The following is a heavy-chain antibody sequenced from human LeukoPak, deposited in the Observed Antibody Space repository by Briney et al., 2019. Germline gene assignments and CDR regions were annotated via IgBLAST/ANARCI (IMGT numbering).Heavy chain of an antibody. CDR2: INHSGST. Sequence: PSETLSLTCAVYGGSFSGYYWSWIRQPPGKGLEWIGEINHSGSTNYNPSLKSRVTISVDTSKNQFSLKLSSVTAADTAVYYCAREVVYCSSTSCYGYWFDPWGQGTLVTVSS. D-gene: IGHD2-2*01. V-gene: IGHV4-34*01. J-gene: IGHJ5*02. CDR1: GGSFSGYY. CDR3: AREVVYCSSTSCYGYWFDP.